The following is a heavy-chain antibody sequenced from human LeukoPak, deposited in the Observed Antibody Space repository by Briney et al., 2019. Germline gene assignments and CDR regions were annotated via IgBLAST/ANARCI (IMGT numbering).Heavy chain of an antibody. CDR3: ARGILWFGELWGGIDP. J-gene: IGHJ5*02. CDR1: GYTFTGYY. V-gene: IGHV1-8*02. CDR2: MNPNSGNT. D-gene: IGHD3-10*01. Sequence: ASVKVSCKASGYTFTGYYMHWVRQATGQGLEWMGWMNPNSGNTGYAQKFQGRVTMTRNTSISTAYMELSSLRSEDTAVYYCARGILWFGELWGGIDPWGRGTLVTVSS.